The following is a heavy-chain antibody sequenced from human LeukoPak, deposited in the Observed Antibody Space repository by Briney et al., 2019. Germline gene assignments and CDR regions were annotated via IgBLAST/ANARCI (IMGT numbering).Heavy chain of an antibody. Sequence: GGSLRLSCIASGFISNTYGISWVRHAPRKGLECLSAISGSGGSTYYVDSVKSRFTICRDNAKNSLYLQMNSLRAEDTAVYYCAELGITMIGGVWGKGNTVTISS. D-gene: IGHD3-10*02. CDR1: GFISNTYG. J-gene: IGHJ6*04. CDR3: AELGITMIGGV. V-gene: IGHV3-23*01. CDR2: ISGSGGST.